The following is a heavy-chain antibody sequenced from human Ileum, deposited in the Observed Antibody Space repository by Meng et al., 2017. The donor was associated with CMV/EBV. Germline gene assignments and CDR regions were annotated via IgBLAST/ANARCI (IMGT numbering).Heavy chain of an antibody. CDR2: IIPMFDSV. V-gene: IGHV1-69*06. CDR3: ATSRGYSAYEAPSFVY. D-gene: IGHD5-12*01. J-gene: IGHJ4*02. Sequence: LVHSGPAMQEPGASVQVSCKASGYTFPKYGISWMRQAPGQGLEWMGGIIPMFDSVNYAQKFQGRVTITADKSTSTAYMELSSLRSEDTAVYYCATSRGYSAYEAPSFVYWGQGTLVTVSS. CDR1: GYTFPKYG.